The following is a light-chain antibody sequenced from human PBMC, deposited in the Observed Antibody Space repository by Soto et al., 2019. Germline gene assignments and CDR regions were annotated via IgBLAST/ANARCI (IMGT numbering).Light chain of an antibody. CDR1: QSVSTN. CDR3: QHYNNWPT. J-gene: IGKJ1*01. V-gene: IGKV3-15*01. CDR2: GAS. Sequence: EILLTQSPGTLCLSPGERATLSCRASQSVSTNLAWYQQKPGQAPRVLIYGASTRATNIPARFSGSGSGTDFTITIRSLQSEDFALYYCQHYNNWPTFGQGTKVDIK.